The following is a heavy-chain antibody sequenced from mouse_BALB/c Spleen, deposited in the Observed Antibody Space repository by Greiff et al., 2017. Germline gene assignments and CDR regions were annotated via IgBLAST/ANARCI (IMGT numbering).Heavy chain of an antibody. V-gene: IGHV1-77*01. CDR2: IYPGSGNT. Sequence: VKLVESGAELARPGASVKLSCKASGYTFTDYYINWVKQRTGQGLEWIGEIYPGSGNTYYNEKFKGKATLTADKSSSTAYMQLSSLTSEDSAVYFCARRPTRGYYAMDYWGQGTSVTVSS. CDR3: ARRPTRGYYAMDY. CDR1: GYTFTDYY. D-gene: IGHD2-10*01. J-gene: IGHJ4*01.